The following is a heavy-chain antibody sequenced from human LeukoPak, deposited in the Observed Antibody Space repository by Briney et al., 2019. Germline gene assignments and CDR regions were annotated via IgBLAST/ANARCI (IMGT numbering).Heavy chain of an antibody. CDR2: ISYDGSNK. V-gene: IGHV3-30*18. Sequence: GGSRRLSCAAAGFTFSRYGMEWVRQAPGKGLEWVAVISYDGSNKYYADSVKGRFTTSRDNSKNTLYLQMNSLSAEDTAVYYCAKDHVEYYYYGMDVWGKGTTVTVSS. CDR3: AKDHVEYYYYGMDV. CDR1: GFTFSRYG. J-gene: IGHJ6*04. D-gene: IGHD5-24*01.